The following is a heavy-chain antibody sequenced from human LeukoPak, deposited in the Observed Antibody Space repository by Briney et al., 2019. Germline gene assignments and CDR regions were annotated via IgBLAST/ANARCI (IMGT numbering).Heavy chain of an antibody. J-gene: IGHJ6*03. D-gene: IGHD6-25*01. V-gene: IGHV3-48*01. CDR2: IGTSTTTI. Sequence: GGSLRLSCAASGFTFSSYTMNWVRHPPGKGLEWVSNIGTSTTTIYYADSVKGRFTISRDNAKNSLYLQMNSLRADDTAVYYCARFAAGGSYYYYMDVWGKGTTVTVSS. CDR1: GFTFSSYT. CDR3: ARFAAGGSYYYYMDV.